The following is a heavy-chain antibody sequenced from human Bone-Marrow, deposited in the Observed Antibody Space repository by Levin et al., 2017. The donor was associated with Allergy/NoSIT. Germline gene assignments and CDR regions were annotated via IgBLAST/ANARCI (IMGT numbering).Heavy chain of an antibody. CDR1: GFTFRNYY. V-gene: IGHV3-11*01. J-gene: IGHJ4*02. D-gene: IGHD4-23*01. CDR3: ARDVVTLDN. Sequence: SCAASGFTFRNYYMNWIRQAPGKGLEWVSYISNSGSDVYYADSVKGRFTISRDNARNSLYLQMNSLRAEDTAVYYCARDVVTLDNWGQGTLVTVSS. CDR2: ISNSGSDV.